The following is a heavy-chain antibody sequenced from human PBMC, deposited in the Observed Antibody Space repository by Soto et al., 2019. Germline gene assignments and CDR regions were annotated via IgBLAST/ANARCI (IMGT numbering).Heavy chain of an antibody. CDR2: IYDSGIT. Sequence: SETLSLTCNVSGRSINSYYWSWVRQPPGKGLEWIGYIYDSGITSYNPSLKSRVTMSADTSKNQFSLKLTSVTGADTAVYDCARTYDSNSDASEFDSWGQGILVTVSS. J-gene: IGHJ5*01. CDR1: GRSINSYY. V-gene: IGHV4-59*01. CDR3: ARTYDSNSDASEFDS. D-gene: IGHD3-22*01.